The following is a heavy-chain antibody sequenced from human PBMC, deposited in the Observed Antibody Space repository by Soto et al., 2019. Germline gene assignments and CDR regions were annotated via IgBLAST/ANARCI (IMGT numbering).Heavy chain of an antibody. CDR3: ARLLPNAGY. V-gene: IGHV3-48*03. CDR2: SSSSGSTI. CDR1: GFTFSSYE. J-gene: IGHJ4*02. D-gene: IGHD6-13*01. Sequence: EVQLVESGGGLVQPGGSLRLSCAASGFTFSSYEMNWVRQAPGKGLEWVSYSSSSGSTIYYADSVKGRFTISRDNAKNPLYLQMSRLRAEDTAVYYCARLLPNAGYLGQGTLVTVSS.